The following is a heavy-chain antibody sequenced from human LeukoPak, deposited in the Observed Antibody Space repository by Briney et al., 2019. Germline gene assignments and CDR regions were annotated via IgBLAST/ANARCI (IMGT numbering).Heavy chain of an antibody. J-gene: IGHJ6*03. CDR1: GYTFTGYY. CDR3: ARYGSGSYYNSYYYYMDV. Sequence: ASVKVSCKASGYTFTGYYMHWVRQAPGQGLEWMGWINPNSGGTNYAQKFQGRVTMTRDTSISTAYMELSRLRSDDTAVYYCARYGSGSYYNSYYYYMDVWGKGTTVTVSS. CDR2: INPNSGGT. V-gene: IGHV1-2*02. D-gene: IGHD3-10*01.